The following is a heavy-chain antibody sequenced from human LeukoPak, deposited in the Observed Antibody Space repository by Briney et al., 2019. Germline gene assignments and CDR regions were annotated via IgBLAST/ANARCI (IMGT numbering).Heavy chain of an antibody. J-gene: IGHJ3*02. CDR1: GFTFSSYS. V-gene: IGHV3-21*01. D-gene: IGHD3-22*01. CDR3: ARDYSDSSGYYPHRLDAFDI. CDR2: ISSNSSYI. Sequence: GGSLRLSCAASGFTFSSYSMNWVRQAPGKGLEWVSSISSNSSYIYYADSVKGRFTISRDNAKNSLYLQMNSLRAEDTAVYYCARDYSDSSGYYPHRLDAFDIWGQGTMVAVSS.